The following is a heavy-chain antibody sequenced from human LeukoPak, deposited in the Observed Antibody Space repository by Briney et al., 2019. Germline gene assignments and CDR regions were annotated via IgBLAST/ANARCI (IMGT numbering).Heavy chain of an antibody. D-gene: IGHD3-3*02. J-gene: IGHJ4*02. V-gene: IGHV3-23*01. CDR3: AKDAFLLGGSNYFDY. CDR1: GFTFSSYA. Sequence: GGSLRLSCAASGFTFSSYAMSWVRQAPGKGLEWVSAISGSGGSTYYADSVKGRFTISRDNFKNTLYLQMNSLRAEDTAVYYCAKDAFLLGGSNYFDYWGQGTLVTVSS. CDR2: ISGSGGST.